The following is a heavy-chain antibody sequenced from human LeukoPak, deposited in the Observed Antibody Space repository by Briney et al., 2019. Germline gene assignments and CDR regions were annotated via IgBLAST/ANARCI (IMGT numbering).Heavy chain of an antibody. CDR1: GFTFGDHA. D-gene: IGHD3-16*01. J-gene: IGHJ4*02. CDR2: IRSKAYGGTT. CDR3: TRDYDYALDY. Sequence: GGSLRLSCTASGFTFGDHAMSWVRQAPGKGLEWVGFIRSKAYGGTTEYAASVKGRFTISRDDSKSIAYLQMNSLKTEDTAVYYCTRDYDYALDYWGQGTLVTVSS. V-gene: IGHV3-49*04.